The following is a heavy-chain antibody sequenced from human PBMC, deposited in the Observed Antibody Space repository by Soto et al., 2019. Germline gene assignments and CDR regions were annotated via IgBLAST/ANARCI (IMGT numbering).Heavy chain of an antibody. V-gene: IGHV1-18*01. J-gene: IGHJ4*02. Sequence: GASVKVSCKASGYTFTSYGISWVRQAPGQGLEWMGWISAYNGNTNYAQKLQGRVTMTTDTSTSTAYMELRSLRSDDTAVYYCARTTYGSGRYYPAYWGQGTLVTVSS. CDR2: ISAYNGNT. CDR3: ARTTYGSGRYYPAY. D-gene: IGHD3-10*01. CDR1: GYTFTSYG.